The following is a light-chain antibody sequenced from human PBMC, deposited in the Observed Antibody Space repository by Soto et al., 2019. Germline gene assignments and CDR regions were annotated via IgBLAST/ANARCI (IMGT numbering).Light chain of an antibody. V-gene: IGKV1-5*03. Sequence: DIQMTQSPSTLSASVGDRVTITCRASQSIGSWLAWYQQKPGKAPKLLIYKTSILESGVPSRFSGSGSGTEFTLTISRLQPDDFVFLCCLEYDDYLFTFGQGTKLEIK. CDR2: KTS. CDR1: QSIGSW. J-gene: IGKJ2*01. CDR3: LEYDDYLFT.